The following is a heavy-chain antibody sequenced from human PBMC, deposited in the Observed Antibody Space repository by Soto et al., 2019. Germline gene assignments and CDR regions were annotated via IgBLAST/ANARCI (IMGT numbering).Heavy chain of an antibody. CDR1: GGSISSSSYY. D-gene: IGHD3-16*02. CDR3: ARRPYDYVWGSYRSYYYYYYGMDV. Sequence: PSETLSLTXTVSGGSISSSSYYWGWIRQPPGKGLEWIGSIYYSGSTYYNPSLKSRVTISVDTSKNQFSLKLSSVTAADTAVYYCARRPYDYVWGSYRSYYYYYYGMDVWGQGTTVTVSS. J-gene: IGHJ6*02. CDR2: IYYSGST. V-gene: IGHV4-39*01.